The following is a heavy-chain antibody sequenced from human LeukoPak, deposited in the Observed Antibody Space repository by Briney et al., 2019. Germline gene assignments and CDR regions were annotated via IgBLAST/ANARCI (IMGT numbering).Heavy chain of an antibody. CDR1: GGSFSGYY. Sequence: SETLSLTCAVYGGSFSGYYWSWIRQPPGKGLERIGEINHSGSTNYNPSLKSRVTISVDTSKNQFSLKLSSVTAADTAVYYCARVLRYFDWLLFHWYFDLWGRGTLVTVSS. CDR3: ARVLRYFDWLLFHWYFDL. D-gene: IGHD3-9*01. J-gene: IGHJ2*01. V-gene: IGHV4-34*01. CDR2: INHSGST.